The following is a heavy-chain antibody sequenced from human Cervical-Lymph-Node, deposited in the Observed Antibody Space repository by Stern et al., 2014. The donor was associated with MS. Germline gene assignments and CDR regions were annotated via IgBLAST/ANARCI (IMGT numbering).Heavy chain of an antibody. CDR1: GGSVSSGSYY. CDR2: IYYSGST. D-gene: IGHD1-26*01. CDR3: ARGGEEWELYFDY. V-gene: IGHV4-61*01. Sequence: QVQLQESGPRLVKPSETLSLTCTVSGGSVSSGSYYWSWIRQPPGKGLEWIGYIYYSGSTNYNPSLKSRVTISVDTSKNQFSLKLSSVTAADTAVYYCARGGEEWELYFDYWGQGTLVTVSS. J-gene: IGHJ4*02.